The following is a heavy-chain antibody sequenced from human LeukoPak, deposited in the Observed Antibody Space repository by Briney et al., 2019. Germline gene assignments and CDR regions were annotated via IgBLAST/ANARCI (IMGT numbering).Heavy chain of an antibody. D-gene: IGHD6-13*01. CDR2: IYTSGST. V-gene: IGHV4-4*07. CDR1: GGSISSYY. J-gene: IGHJ6*03. CDR3: ATNTGYPQNYYYYMDV. Sequence: PSETLSLTCAVSGGSISSYYWSWIRQPAGKGLEWIGRIYTSGSTNYNPSLKSRVTMSVDTSKNQFSLKLSSVTAADTAVYYCATNTGYPQNYYYYMDVWGKGITVTISS.